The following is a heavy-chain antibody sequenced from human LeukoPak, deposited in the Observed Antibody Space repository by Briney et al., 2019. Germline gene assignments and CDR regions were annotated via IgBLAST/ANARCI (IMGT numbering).Heavy chain of an antibody. CDR1: GGTFSSYA. D-gene: IGHD3-3*01. Sequence: SVKVSCKASGGTFSSYAISWVRQAPGQGLEWMGRIIPILGIADYAQKFQGRVTITADKSTSTAYMELSSLRSEDTAVYYCARVTIFGVVIENNWFDPWGQGTLVTVSS. J-gene: IGHJ5*02. CDR2: IIPILGIA. CDR3: ARVTIFGVVIENNWFDP. V-gene: IGHV1-69*04.